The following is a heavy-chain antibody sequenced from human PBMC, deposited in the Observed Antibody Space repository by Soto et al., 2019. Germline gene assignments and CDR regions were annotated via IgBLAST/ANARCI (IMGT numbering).Heavy chain of an antibody. V-gene: IGHV1-24*01. J-gene: IGHJ3*02. D-gene: IGHD6-19*01. Sequence: GASVKVSCKVSGYTLTELSMHWVRQAPGKGLDWMGGFDPEDGETIYAQKFQGRVTMTEDTSTDTAYMELSSLRSEDTAVYYCATDRRYSSGWYGRGDAFDIWGQGTMVTVSS. CDR1: GYTLTELS. CDR2: FDPEDGET. CDR3: ATDRRYSSGWYGRGDAFDI.